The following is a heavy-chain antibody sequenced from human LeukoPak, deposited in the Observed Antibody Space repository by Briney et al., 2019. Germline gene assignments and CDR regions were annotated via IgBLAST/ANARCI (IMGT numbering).Heavy chain of an antibody. Sequence: GGSLRLSCAASGFTFTSSGMHWVRQAPGKGLEWVAVISYDGSSKYYADSVKGRFTISRDNSKNTLYLQMNTLTAEDTAVYYCAKDTGKYSYGYWSGFDIWGQGTMVIVSS. D-gene: IGHD5-18*01. CDR3: AKDTGKYSYGYWSGFDI. V-gene: IGHV3-30*18. CDR2: ISYDGSSK. CDR1: GFTFTSSG. J-gene: IGHJ3*02.